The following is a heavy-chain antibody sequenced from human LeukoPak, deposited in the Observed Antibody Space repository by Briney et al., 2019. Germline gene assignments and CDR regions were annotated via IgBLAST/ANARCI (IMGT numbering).Heavy chain of an antibody. V-gene: IGHV4-59*01. CDR2: IYYSGST. J-gene: IGHJ5*02. CDR1: GGSISSYY. CDR3: ARVPVIEVAATDWFDP. Sequence: SETLSLTCTVSGGSISSYYWSWIRQPPGKGLEWIGYIYYSGSTNYNPSLKSRVTISVDTSKNQFSLKLSSVTAADTVVYYCARVPVIEVAATDWFDPWGQGTLVTVSS. D-gene: IGHD2-15*01.